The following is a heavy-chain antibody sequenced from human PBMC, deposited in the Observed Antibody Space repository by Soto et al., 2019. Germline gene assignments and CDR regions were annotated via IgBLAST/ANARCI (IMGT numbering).Heavy chain of an antibody. V-gene: IGHV2-5*02. Sequence: QITLKESGPTLVKPTQTLTLTCTFSGFSLSTSGVGVGWIRQPPGKALEWLALIYWDDDTRYTPSLKSSLTITKDTSKNQVVLTMTNMDSVDTATYYCAHSPPILGYSSRYDYWGQGTLVTVSS. D-gene: IGHD6-13*01. CDR1: GFSLSTSGVG. J-gene: IGHJ4*02. CDR2: IYWDDDT. CDR3: AHSPPILGYSSRYDY.